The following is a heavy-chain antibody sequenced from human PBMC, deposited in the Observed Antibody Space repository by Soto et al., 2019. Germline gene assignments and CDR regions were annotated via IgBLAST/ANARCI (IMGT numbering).Heavy chain of an antibody. CDR3: AKDGGGDLDYYYYYGMDV. V-gene: IGHV3-30*18. D-gene: IGHD3-16*01. CDR1: GFTFSSYG. J-gene: IGHJ6*02. Sequence: QVQLVESGGGVVQPGRSLRLSCAASGFTFSSYGMHWVRQAPGKGLEWVAVISYDGSNKYYADSVKGRFTISRDNSKNTLYLQMNSLRAEDTAVCYCAKDGGGDLDYYYYYGMDVWGQGTTVTVSS. CDR2: ISYDGSNK.